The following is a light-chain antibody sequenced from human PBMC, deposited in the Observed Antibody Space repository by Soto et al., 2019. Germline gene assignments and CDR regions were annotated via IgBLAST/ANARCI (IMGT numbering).Light chain of an antibody. V-gene: IGKV1-5*01. CDR1: QSISSW. CDR2: DAS. J-gene: IGKJ1*01. CDR3: QQSNV. Sequence: DIQMTQSPSTLSASVGDRVTITCRASQSISSWLAWYQQKPGKAPKLLIYDASSLESGVPSRFSGSGSGTEFTLTISSLQPDDFATYYCQQSNVFGQGIKVDIK.